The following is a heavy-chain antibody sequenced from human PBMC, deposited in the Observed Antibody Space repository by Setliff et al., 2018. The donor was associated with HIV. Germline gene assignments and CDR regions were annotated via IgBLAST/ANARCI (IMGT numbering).Heavy chain of an antibody. V-gene: IGHV1-46*01. CDR3: ARAGVGGYSGYDRDYYYYMDV. CDR1: GYTFTSYY. J-gene: IGHJ6*03. Sequence: GASVKVSCKASGYTFTSYYMHWVRRAPGQGLEWMGIINPSGGSTSYAQKFQGRVTMTRDTSTSTVYMELSSLRSEDTAVYYCARAGVGGYSGYDRDYYYYMDVWGKGTTVTVSS. D-gene: IGHD5-12*01. CDR2: INPSGGST.